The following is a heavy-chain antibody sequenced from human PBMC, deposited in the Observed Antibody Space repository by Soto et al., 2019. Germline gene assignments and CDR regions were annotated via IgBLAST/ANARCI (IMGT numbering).Heavy chain of an antibody. J-gene: IGHJ4*02. CDR2: SYHAGTDT. V-gene: IGHV5-51*07. CDR1: GYNFTTYW. CDR3: AGLGHANNWFFDS. D-gene: IGHD1-20*01. Sequence: GEALKISCTAAGYNFTTYWIVWVHHVPEKGVWLRGISYHAGTDTRYGKSFQGEVTISADKSITAAYVQWSRRKPSDAAMYCCAGLGHANNWFFDSWGQGTLVTVSS.